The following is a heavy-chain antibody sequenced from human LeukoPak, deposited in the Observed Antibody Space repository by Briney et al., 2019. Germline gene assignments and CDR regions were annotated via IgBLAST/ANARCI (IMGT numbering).Heavy chain of an antibody. CDR1: GYTFTSYD. Sequence: ASVKVSCKASGYTFTSYDIHWVRQTPEQGLEWMGWMNPNSGNTAYPQQFQDRVSMTSNKSISTAYMELGSLTSEDTAVYFCARGLKYCSTTSCPNWYDPWGQGTLVTVSS. CDR2: MNPNSGNT. J-gene: IGHJ5*02. V-gene: IGHV1-8*01. CDR3: ARGLKYCSTTSCPNWYDP. D-gene: IGHD2-2*01.